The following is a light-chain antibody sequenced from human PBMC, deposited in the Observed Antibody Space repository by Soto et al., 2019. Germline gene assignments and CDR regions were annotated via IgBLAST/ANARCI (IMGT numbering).Light chain of an antibody. J-gene: IGKJ4*01. CDR3: QQRSNWPSLT. V-gene: IGKV3-11*01. CDR2: DAS. CDR1: QSVSSSY. Sequence: ESVLTQSPGTLSLSPGERATLSCRASQSVSSSYLAWYQHKPGQAPSLLISDASNRATGIPARFSGSGSETDFTLTISSLEPEDSAVYYCQQRSNWPSLTFGGGTKVDIK.